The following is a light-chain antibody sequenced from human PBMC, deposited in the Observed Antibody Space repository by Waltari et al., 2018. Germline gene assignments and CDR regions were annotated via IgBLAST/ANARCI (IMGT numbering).Light chain of an antibody. V-gene: IGKV3-20*01. CDR3: HQYGSPPRT. CDR2: DVF. J-gene: IGKJ1*01. Sequence: ENVLTQSPGTLSLSPGERVSLSCRASETVNNNYLAWYQQKPGQAPRLLISDVFKRATGIPDRFSGSGSGTDFTLTISRLEPEDFAVYYCHQYGSPPRTFGQGTKVDI. CDR1: ETVNNNY.